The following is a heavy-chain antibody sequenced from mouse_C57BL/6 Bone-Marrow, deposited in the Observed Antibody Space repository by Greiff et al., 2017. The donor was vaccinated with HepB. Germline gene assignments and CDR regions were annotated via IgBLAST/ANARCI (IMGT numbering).Heavy chain of an antibody. V-gene: IGHV1-59*01. CDR2: IDPSDSYT. D-gene: IGHD1-1*01. CDR3: ARSYGSYYFDY. CDR1: GYTFTSYW. Sequence: QVQLQQPGAELVRPGTSVKLSCKASGYTFTSYWMHWVKQRPGQGLEWIGVIDPSDSYTNYNQKFKGKATLTVDTSSSTAYMQLSSLTSEDSAVYYCARSYGSYYFDYWAKAPLSQSPQ. J-gene: IGHJ2*01.